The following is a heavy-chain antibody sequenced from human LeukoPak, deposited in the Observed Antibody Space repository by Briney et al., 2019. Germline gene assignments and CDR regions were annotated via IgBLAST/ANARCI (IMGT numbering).Heavy chain of an antibody. J-gene: IGHJ4*02. CDR2: ISYDGSNK. D-gene: IGHD6-6*01. CDR1: GFTFSSYA. CDR3: ARERIAARRAFDY. Sequence: GGSLRLSCAASGFTFSSYAMHWVRQAPGKGLEWVAVISYDGSNKYYADSVKGRFTTSRDNSKNTLYLQMNSLRAEDTAVYYCARERIAARRAFDYWGQGTLVTVSS. V-gene: IGHV3-30*04.